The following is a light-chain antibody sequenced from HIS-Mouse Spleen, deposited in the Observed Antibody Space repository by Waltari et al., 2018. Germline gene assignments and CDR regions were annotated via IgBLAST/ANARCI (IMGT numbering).Light chain of an antibody. CDR3: SSYAGSNNYV. CDR1: SSDVCGYIY. V-gene: IGLV2-8*01. Sequence: QSALTQPPSASGSPGQSVTIPCTGTSSDVCGYIYVSWYQQHPGKAPKLMIYEVSKRPSGVPDRFSGSKSGNTASLTVSGLQAEDEADYYCSSYAGSNNYVFGTGTKVTVL. CDR2: EVS. J-gene: IGLJ1*01.